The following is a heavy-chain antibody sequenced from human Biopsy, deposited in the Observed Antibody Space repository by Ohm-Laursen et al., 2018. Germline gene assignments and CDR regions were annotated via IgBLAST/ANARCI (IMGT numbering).Heavy chain of an antibody. CDR3: ATKLTGYFHH. Sequence: SVKVSCKVSGYSFTSYYMHWVRQAPGQGLEWLGGNIPILGTGNYAQKFQDRVTVAADTSTSTATMELRSLRSDDTAVYYCATKLTGYFHHWGQGTLVIVSS. CDR1: GYSFTSYY. V-gene: IGHV1-69*06. CDR2: NIPILGTG. J-gene: IGHJ1*01. D-gene: IGHD3-9*01.